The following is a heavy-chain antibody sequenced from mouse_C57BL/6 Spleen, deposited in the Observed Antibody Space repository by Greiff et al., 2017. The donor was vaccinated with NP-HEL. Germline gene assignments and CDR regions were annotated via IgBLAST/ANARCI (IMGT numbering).Heavy chain of an antibody. CDR1: GYTFTSYW. D-gene: IGHD1-1*01. Sequence: QVQLKQPGAELVRPGSSVKLSCKASGYTFTSYWMHWVKQRPIQGLEWIGNIDPSDSETHYNQKFKDKATLTVDKSSSTAYMQLSSLTSEDSAVYYCARITTVVANWYFDVWGTGTTVTVSS. J-gene: IGHJ1*03. CDR2: IDPSDSET. CDR3: ARITTVVANWYFDV. V-gene: IGHV1-52*01.